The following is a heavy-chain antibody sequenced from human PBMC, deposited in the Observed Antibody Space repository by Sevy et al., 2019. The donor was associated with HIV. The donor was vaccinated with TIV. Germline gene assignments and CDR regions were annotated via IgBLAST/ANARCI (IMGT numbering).Heavy chain of an antibody. CDR3: AREGCTKPHDY. V-gene: IGHV3-23*01. CDR2: LSFGCGEI. D-gene: IGHD2-8*01. J-gene: IGHJ4*02. CDR1: GFTFSKYS. Sequence: GGSLRLSCAASGFTFSKYSMSWVRQPPGKGLEWVSTLSFGCGEINHADSGKGRFTISRDNSKNSLYLQMNNRGAEDTAVYYCAREGCTKPHDYWGQGTLVTVSS.